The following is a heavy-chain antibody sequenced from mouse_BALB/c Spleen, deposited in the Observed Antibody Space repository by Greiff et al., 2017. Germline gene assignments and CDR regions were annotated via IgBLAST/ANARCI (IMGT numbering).Heavy chain of an antibody. J-gene: IGHJ2*01. CDR2: ISYSGST. V-gene: IGHV3-2*02. Sequence: EVKLQESGPGLVKPSQSLSLTCTVTGYSITSDYAWNWVRQFPGNKLEWMGYISYSGSTSYNPSLKSRISITRDTSKNQFFLQLNSVTTEDTATYYCARSDYSYFDYWGQGTTLTVSS. CDR3: ARSDYSYFDY. D-gene: IGHD2-12*01. CDR1: GYSITSDYA.